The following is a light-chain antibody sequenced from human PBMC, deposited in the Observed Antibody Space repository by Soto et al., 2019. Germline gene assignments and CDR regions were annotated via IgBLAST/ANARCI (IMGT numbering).Light chain of an antibody. CDR2: KAS. V-gene: IGKV1-5*03. CDR3: QQYNTYPLT. Sequence: DIQMTQSPSTLSASVGDRVTITCRASQSISTWLAWYQQKPGKAPKLLIYKASSLEGGVPSRFSGSGSGTEFNINISSLQPDGFATYYCQQYNTYPLTFGGGTTVDTK. J-gene: IGKJ4*01. CDR1: QSISTW.